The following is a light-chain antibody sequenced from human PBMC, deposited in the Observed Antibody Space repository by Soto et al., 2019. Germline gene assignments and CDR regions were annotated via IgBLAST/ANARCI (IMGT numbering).Light chain of an antibody. V-gene: IGKV3-11*01. CDR3: QQRSNWPRST. Sequence: EIVLTQSPATLSLSPGERATLSCRASQSVSSYLAWYQQKPGQAPRLLIYDASNRATGIPARFSGSGSGTDFTLTISSLEPEDCAVYYCQQRSNWPRSTFGGGTKVESK. CDR2: DAS. J-gene: IGKJ4*01. CDR1: QSVSSY.